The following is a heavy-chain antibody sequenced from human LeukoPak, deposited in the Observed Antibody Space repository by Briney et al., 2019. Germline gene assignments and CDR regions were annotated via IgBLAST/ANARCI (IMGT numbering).Heavy chain of an antibody. D-gene: IGHD3-3*01. CDR3: ARRYDFWSGYPPPLDY. J-gene: IGHJ4*02. CDR2: INPSRNT. CDR1: GWSFSGYY. V-gene: IGHV4-34*01. Sequence: SETLSLTCAVYGWSFSGYYWSWIRQTPGKGLEWIGQINPSRNTNYNPSLKSRVTISVDTSKKQFSLKLSSVTAADTAVYYCARRYDFWSGYPPPLDYWGQGTLVTVSS.